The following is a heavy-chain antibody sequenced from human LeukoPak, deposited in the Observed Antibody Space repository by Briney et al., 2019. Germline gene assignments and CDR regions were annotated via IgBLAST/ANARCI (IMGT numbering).Heavy chain of an antibody. CDR2: IFYTGST. V-gene: IGHV4-59*01. CDR1: GGSLSSYY. Sequence: SETLSLTCTVSGGSLSSYYWSWIRQPPGKGLEWVGFIFYTGSTNYNPSLRSRVTMSVDTSKNQFSLKLSSVTAADTAVYYCARTIYYNNSSGHKNQHFDSWAQGTLVTVSP. CDR3: ARTIYYNNSSGHKNQHFDS. D-gene: IGHD3-22*01. J-gene: IGHJ4*02.